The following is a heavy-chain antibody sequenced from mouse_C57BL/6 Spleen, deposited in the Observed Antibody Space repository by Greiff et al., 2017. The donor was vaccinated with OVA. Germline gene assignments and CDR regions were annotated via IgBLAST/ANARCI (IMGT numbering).Heavy chain of an antibody. V-gene: IGHV5-4*03. CDR1: GFTFSSYA. J-gene: IGHJ2*01. CDR2: ISDGGSYT. CDR3: ARDDGYSSYYFDY. D-gene: IGHD2-3*01. Sequence: EVKLQESGGGLVKPGGSLKLSCAASGFTFSSYAMSWVRQTPEKRLEWVATISDGGSYTYYPDNVKGRFTISRDNAKNNLYLQMSHLKSEDTAMYYCARDDGYSSYYFDYWGQGTTLTVSS.